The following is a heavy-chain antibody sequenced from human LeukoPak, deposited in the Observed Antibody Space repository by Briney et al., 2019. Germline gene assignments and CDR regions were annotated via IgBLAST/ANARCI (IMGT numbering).Heavy chain of an antibody. J-gene: IGHJ4*02. D-gene: IGHD2-21*01. CDR1: GITLSNYG. CDR3: AKRGVVIRVILVGFHKEAYYFDS. CDR2: LGGSGGGT. Sequence: GGSLRLSCAVSGITLSNYGMSWVRQAPGKGLEWVAGLGGSGGGTNYADSVRGRFIISRDNSKNILYLRMNSLTAEDTAVYFCAKRGVVIRVILVGFHKEAYYFDSWGQGALVTVSS. V-gene: IGHV3-23*01.